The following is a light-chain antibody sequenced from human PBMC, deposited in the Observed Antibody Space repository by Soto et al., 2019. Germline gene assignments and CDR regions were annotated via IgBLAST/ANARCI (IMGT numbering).Light chain of an antibody. CDR1: QSGSGTY. J-gene: IGKJ4*01. Sequence: EIVLTQSPGTLSLSPGERATLSCRASQSGSGTYLAWYQQKPGQAPRLLISGVSRRATGIPDRFSGSGSGTDFTLIISSLEPEDFAVYYCQQDGKSPLTFGGGTKVDIK. CDR2: GVS. V-gene: IGKV3-20*01. CDR3: QQDGKSPLT.